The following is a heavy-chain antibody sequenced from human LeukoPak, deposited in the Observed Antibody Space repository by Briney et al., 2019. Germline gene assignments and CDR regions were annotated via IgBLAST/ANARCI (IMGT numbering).Heavy chain of an antibody. D-gene: IGHD6-13*01. CDR1: GFTFSSYA. J-gene: IGHJ4*02. CDR2: ISGSGGST. CDR3: AKDRVGIAAAGLFDY. Sequence: GGSLRLSCAASGFTFSSYAMSWVRQAPGKGLEWVSAISGSGGSTYYADSVKGRFTISRDNSKNTLCLQMNSLRAEDTAVYYCAKDRVGIAAAGLFDYWGQGTLVTVSS. V-gene: IGHV3-23*01.